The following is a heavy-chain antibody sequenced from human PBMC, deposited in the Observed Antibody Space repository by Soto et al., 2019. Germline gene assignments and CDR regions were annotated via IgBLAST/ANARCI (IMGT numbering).Heavy chain of an antibody. D-gene: IGHD1-1*01. Sequence: QVQLVQSGAEVRKPGASVKVSCEASGYTFTGYDIYWVRQATGQGLEWMGWMNPNTGNSGYAQKFQGRVTMTSDTSISTAHMELSSLRSEDTAVHYCARRAETNGWNGFGADKYYFDFWGQGTLVTVSS. J-gene: IGHJ4*02. CDR2: MNPNTGNS. V-gene: IGHV1-8*01. CDR3: ARRAETNGWNGFGADKYYFDF. CDR1: GYTFTGYD.